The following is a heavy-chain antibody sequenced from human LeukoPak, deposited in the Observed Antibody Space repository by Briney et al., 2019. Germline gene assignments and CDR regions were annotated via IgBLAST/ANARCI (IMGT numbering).Heavy chain of an antibody. V-gene: IGHV3-30*02. CDR1: GFTFSYYA. J-gene: IGHJ4*02. D-gene: IGHD4-17*01. CDR2: IRSEGSNK. Sequence: GGSLRLSCAASGFTFSYYAMHWVRQAPGKGLEWVAFIRSEGSNKYYADSVKGRFTVSRDNSKNTLYLQMNSLRTEDTAVYYCVKDHLATMTTYLVYWRQGTLVTVSS. CDR3: VKDHLATMTTYLVY.